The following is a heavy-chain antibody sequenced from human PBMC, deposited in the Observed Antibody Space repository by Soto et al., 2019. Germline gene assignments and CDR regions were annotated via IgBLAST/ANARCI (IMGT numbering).Heavy chain of an antibody. CDR1: GDSIRNYY. V-gene: IGHV4-59*01. CDR2: IYYSGNT. Sequence: SETLSLTCTVSGDSIRNYYWSWIRQPPGKGLEWIGYIYYSGNTNYNPSLKSRVTISLDTSKNQFSLKLTSLRAEDTAVYYCAKGGRQWLVTSDFNYWGQGALVTVSS. CDR3: AKGGRQWLVTSDFNY. D-gene: IGHD6-19*01. J-gene: IGHJ4*02.